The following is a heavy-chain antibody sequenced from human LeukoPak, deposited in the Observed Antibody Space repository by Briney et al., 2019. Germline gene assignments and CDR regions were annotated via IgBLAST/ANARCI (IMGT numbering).Heavy chain of an antibody. CDR1: GFTVSSNY. CDR2: ISRSGSTK. CDR3: ARDHYYDSSGYYFPLGY. V-gene: IGHV3-11*04. Sequence: PGGSLRLSCAASGFTVSSNYMSWVRQAPGKGLEWVSYISRSGSTKNYADSVKGRSTISRDNAKNSLYLQMNSLRAEDTAVYYCARDHYYDSSGYYFPLGYWGQGTLVTVSS. D-gene: IGHD3-22*01. J-gene: IGHJ4*02.